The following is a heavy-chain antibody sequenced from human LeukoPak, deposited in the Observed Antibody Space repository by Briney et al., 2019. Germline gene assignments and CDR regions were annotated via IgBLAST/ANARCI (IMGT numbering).Heavy chain of an antibody. Sequence: PGGSLRLSCAASGFAFSSYAMHWVRQAPGKGLEWVAVISYDGSNKYYADSVKGRFTISRDNSKNTLYLQMNSLRAEDTAVYYCARSESGSYYLRRAFDIWGQGTMVTVSS. D-gene: IGHD1-26*01. CDR1: GFAFSSYA. J-gene: IGHJ3*02. V-gene: IGHV3-30-3*01. CDR3: ARSESGSYYLRRAFDI. CDR2: ISYDGSNK.